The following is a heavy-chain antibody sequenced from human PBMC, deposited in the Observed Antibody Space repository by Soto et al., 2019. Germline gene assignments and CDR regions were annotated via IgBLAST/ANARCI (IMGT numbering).Heavy chain of an antibody. CDR2: TWYDGSNK. CDR3: ARDLYSSGWHGVIY. J-gene: IGHJ4*02. Sequence: GGSLRLSCAASGFTFTSYAMHWVRQAPGKGLEWVAITWYDGSNKYYADSVKGRFTISRDNSKNTLYLQMNSLRAEDTAVYFCARDLYSSGWHGVIYWGQGTLVTVSS. D-gene: IGHD6-19*01. V-gene: IGHV3-33*01. CDR1: GFTFTSYA.